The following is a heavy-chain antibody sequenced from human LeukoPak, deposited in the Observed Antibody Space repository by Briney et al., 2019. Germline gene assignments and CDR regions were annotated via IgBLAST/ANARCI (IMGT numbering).Heavy chain of an antibody. J-gene: IGHJ4*02. CDR1: GGTFSSYA. CDR2: IIPIFGTA. V-gene: IGHV1-69*06. Sequence: GASVKVSCKASGGTFSSYAISWVRQAPGQGLEWMGGIIPIFGTANYAQKFQGRVTITADKSTSTAYMELSSLRSEDTAVYYCARARSGYDLFKVYYFDYWGQGTLVTVSS. CDR3: ARARSGYDLFKVYYFDY. D-gene: IGHD3-22*01.